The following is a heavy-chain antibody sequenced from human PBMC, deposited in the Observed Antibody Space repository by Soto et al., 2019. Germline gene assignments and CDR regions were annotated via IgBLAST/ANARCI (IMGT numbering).Heavy chain of an antibody. CDR3: ARVGYCGGDCYPGHYYYYYGMDV. D-gene: IGHD2-21*02. Sequence: SETLSLTCTVSGGSIVGYYGSWIRQPPGKGLEWIGYIYYSGSTNYNPSLKSRVTISVDTSKNQFSLKLSSVTAADTAVYYCARVGYCGGDCYPGHYYYYYGMDVWGQGTTVTVSS. CDR2: IYYSGST. J-gene: IGHJ6*02. CDR1: GGSIVGYY. V-gene: IGHV4-59*01.